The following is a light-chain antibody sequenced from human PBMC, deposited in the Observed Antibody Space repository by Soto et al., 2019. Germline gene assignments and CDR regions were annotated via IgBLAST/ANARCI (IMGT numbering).Light chain of an antibody. CDR2: AAS. V-gene: IGKV1-5*01. Sequence: DIQMTQSPSTLSASVGARLTITCRASQSVSGWLAWYQQKPGKAPNLLIYAASNLQSGVPSRFSGSRSGTDFALTISSLQPDDFATYYGQHYEIYPWTFGQGTKVEIK. J-gene: IGKJ1*01. CDR1: QSVSGW. CDR3: QHYEIYPWT.